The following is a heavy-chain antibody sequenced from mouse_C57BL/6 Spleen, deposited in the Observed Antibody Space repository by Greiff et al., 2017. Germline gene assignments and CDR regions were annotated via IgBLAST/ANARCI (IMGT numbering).Heavy chain of an antibody. Sequence: EVKVEESGGGLVQPGGSLSLSCAASGFTFTDYYMSWVRQPPGKALEWLGFIRNKANGYTTEYSASVKGRFTISRDNSQSILYLQMNALRAEDSATYYCAGNWDWYFDVWGTGTTVTVSS. CDR1: GFTFTDYY. CDR3: AGNWDWYFDV. J-gene: IGHJ1*03. CDR2: IRNKANGYTT. D-gene: IGHD4-1*01. V-gene: IGHV7-3*01.